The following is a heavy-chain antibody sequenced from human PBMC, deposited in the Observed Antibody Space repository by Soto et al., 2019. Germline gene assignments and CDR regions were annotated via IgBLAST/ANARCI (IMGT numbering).Heavy chain of an antibody. J-gene: IGHJ4*02. Sequence: LRLSCAASGFTFSSYAMSWVRQAPGQGLEWVSAISGSGGSTYYADSVKGRFTISRDNSKNTLFLQMNSLRADNTVVYYCAKVVVASIYFFDCWGQGTMGTVSS. D-gene: IGHD2-15*01. CDR2: ISGSGGST. V-gene: IGHV3-23*01. CDR3: AKVVVASIYFFDC. CDR1: GFTFSSYA.